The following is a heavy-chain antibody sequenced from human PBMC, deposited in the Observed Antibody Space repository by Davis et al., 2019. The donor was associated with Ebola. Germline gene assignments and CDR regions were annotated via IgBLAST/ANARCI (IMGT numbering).Heavy chain of an antibody. CDR1: GGTLSSYA. Sequence: AASVKVSCKASGGTLSSYAISWVRQAPGQGLEWMGGIIPIFGTANYAQKFQGRVTITADKSTSTAYMELSSLRSEDTAVYYCARRHGDGGGSYYFDYWGQGTLVTVSS. J-gene: IGHJ4*02. V-gene: IGHV1-69*06. CDR3: ARRHGDGGGSYYFDY. D-gene: IGHD4-17*01. CDR2: IIPIFGTA.